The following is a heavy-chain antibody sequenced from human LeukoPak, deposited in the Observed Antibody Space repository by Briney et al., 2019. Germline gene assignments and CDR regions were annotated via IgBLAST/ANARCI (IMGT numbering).Heavy chain of an antibody. J-gene: IGHJ4*02. CDR1: GGSISSGGYY. CDR3: ATHRGDGYIG. Sequence: SETLSLTCTVSGGSISSGGYYWNWIRQHPGKGLEWIGYIYYSGSTYYNPSLKSRVTISVDTSKNQFSLKLRSVTAADTAVYYCATHRGDGYIGWGQGTLVTVSS. CDR2: IYYSGST. D-gene: IGHD5-24*01. V-gene: IGHV4-31*03.